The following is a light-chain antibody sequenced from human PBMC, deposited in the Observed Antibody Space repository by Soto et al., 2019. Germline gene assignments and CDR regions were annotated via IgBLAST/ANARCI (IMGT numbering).Light chain of an antibody. J-gene: IGLJ2*01. CDR1: NIGSKS. CDR2: YDS. V-gene: IGLV3-21*04. CDR3: HVWDTTNDHPL. Sequence: SSELTQPPSVSVAPGETARITCGGKNIGSKSVHWYQQKTGQAPVLVIYYDSDRPSGIPERFSGSNSGNTATLTVSRVEAGDEADYYCHVWDTTNDHPLFGGGTQLTVL.